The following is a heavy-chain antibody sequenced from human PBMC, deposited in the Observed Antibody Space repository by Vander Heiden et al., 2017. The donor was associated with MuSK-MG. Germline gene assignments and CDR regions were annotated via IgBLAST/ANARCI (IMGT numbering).Heavy chain of an antibody. CDR1: AGSIGTSRYY. CDR3: ARHETSGTYYFYMDV. Sequence: LQLQESGPGLVTPSKALSLTCAVSAGSIGTSRYYWGWIRQPPGKGLEWIGTIFYTGTTYCTPSLKSRVTISLDTAKNQFSLNLRSVTAADTAVYYCARHETSGTYYFYMDVWGKGTTGTVAS. CDR2: IFYTGTT. D-gene: IGHD3-3*01. V-gene: IGHV4-39*01. J-gene: IGHJ6*03.